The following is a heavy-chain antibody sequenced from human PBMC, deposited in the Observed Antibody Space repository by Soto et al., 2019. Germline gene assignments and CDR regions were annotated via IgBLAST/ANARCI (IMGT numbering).Heavy chain of an antibody. CDR3: ARDGAVLLWFGGTYYYGMDV. D-gene: IGHD3-10*01. J-gene: IGHJ6*02. Sequence: SETLSLTCTVSGGSVSSGSYYWSWIRQPPGKGLEWIGYIYYSGSTNYNPSLKSRVTISVDTSKNQFSLKLSSVTAADTAVYYCARDGAVLLWFGGTYYYGMDVWGQGTTVTVSS. CDR1: GGSVSSGSYY. CDR2: IYYSGST. V-gene: IGHV4-61*01.